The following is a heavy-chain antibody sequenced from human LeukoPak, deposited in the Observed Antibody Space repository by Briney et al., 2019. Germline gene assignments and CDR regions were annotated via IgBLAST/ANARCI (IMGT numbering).Heavy chain of an antibody. J-gene: IGHJ4*02. Sequence: SETLTLTCTVSGGGGSISSHYWSWIRQPPGKGLEWIGEINHSGSTNYNPSLKSRVTISVDTSKNQFSLKLSSVTAADTAVYYCARGGEWELLLGYYFDYWGQGTLVTVSS. CDR1: GGGGSISSHY. D-gene: IGHD1-26*01. CDR3: ARGGEWELLLGYYFDY. CDR2: INHSGST. V-gene: IGHV4-34*01.